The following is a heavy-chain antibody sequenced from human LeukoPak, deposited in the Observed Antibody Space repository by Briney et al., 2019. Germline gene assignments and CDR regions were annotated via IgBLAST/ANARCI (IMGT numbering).Heavy chain of an antibody. V-gene: IGHV1-2*06. Sequence: ASVKVSCKASGYTVTGYYMHWVRQAPGQGLEWMGRINPNSGGTNYAQKFQGRVTMTRDTSISTAYMELSRLRSDDTAVYYCASGEWELYGFDHWGQGTLVTVSS. CDR3: ASGEWELYGFDH. J-gene: IGHJ4*02. CDR1: GYTVTGYY. CDR2: INPNSGGT. D-gene: IGHD1-26*01.